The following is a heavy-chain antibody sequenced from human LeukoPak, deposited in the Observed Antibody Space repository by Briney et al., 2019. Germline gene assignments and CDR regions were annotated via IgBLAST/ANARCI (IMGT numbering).Heavy chain of an antibody. CDR2: ISWNGGTI. CDR1: GFTFDDYA. CDR3: AKGSYGSGSYSDY. J-gene: IGHJ4*02. Sequence: GGSLRLSCAASGFTFDDYAMHWVRQAPGKGLEWVSHISWNGGTIGYADSVKGRFTISRDNAKNSLYLQMNSPRAEDTALYYFAKGSYGSGSYSDYWGQGTLVTVSS. D-gene: IGHD3-10*01. V-gene: IGHV3-9*01.